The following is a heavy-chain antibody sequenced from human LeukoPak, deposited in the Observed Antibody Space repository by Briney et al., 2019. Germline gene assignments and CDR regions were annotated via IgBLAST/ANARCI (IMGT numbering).Heavy chain of an antibody. J-gene: IGHJ4*02. CDR3: ARRYSHGYIFDS. CDR2: IYSSGST. D-gene: IGHD5-18*01. Sequence: PSETLSLTCTVSGGSISSYYWSWIRQPPGKGLEWNGYIYSSGSTNYNPSLKSRVTISVDTSKNQFSLKLSSVTAADTAVYYCARRYSHGYIFDSWGQGTLVTVSS. V-gene: IGHV4-59*01. CDR1: GGSISSYY.